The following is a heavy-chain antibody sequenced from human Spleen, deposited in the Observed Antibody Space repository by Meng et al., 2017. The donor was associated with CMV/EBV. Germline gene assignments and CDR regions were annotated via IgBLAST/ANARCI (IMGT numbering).Heavy chain of an antibody. V-gene: IGHV1-69*05. Sequence: SVKVSCKASGGTFSSYAISWVRQAPGQGLEWMGGIIPIFGTANYAQKFQGRVTITTDESTSTAYMELSSLRSEDTAVYYCARDVMVYAIAYYYGMDVWGQGTTVTVSS. J-gene: IGHJ6*02. CDR2: IIPIFGTA. D-gene: IGHD2-8*01. CDR1: GGTFSSYA. CDR3: ARDVMVYAIAYYYGMDV.